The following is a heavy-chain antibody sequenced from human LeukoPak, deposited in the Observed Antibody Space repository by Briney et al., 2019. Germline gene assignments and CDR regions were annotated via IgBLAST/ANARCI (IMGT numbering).Heavy chain of an antibody. Sequence: GGSLRLSCAASGFTFSSYAMHWVRRAPGKGLEWVAVISYDGSNKYYADSEKGRFTISRDNSKNTQYLQMNSLRAEDTAVYYCARDDYVWGSYRSTYYFDYWGQGTLVTVSS. J-gene: IGHJ4*02. D-gene: IGHD3-16*02. CDR2: ISYDGSNK. V-gene: IGHV3-30-3*01. CDR3: ARDDYVWGSYRSTYYFDY. CDR1: GFTFSSYA.